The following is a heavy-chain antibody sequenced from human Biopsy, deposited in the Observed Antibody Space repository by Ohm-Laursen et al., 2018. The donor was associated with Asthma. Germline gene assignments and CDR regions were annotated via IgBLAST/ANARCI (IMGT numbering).Heavy chain of an antibody. Sequence: GSSVKVSCKASGYTFINYAIHWVRQASGQRLEWMGWINAGNGNTKYSQKFQGRVTITRDTSASTAYMDLSSLRSEDTAVYYCARTYYDFLTGQVNDVFAIWGQGTMVTVSS. V-gene: IGHV1-3*01. J-gene: IGHJ3*02. CDR3: ARTYYDFLTGQVNDVFAI. CDR2: INAGNGNT. D-gene: IGHD3-9*01. CDR1: GYTFINYA.